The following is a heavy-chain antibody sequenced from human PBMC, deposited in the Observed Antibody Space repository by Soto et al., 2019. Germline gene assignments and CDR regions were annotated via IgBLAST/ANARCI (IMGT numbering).Heavy chain of an antibody. D-gene: IGHD4-17*01. Sequence: QVQLQESGPGLVKPSQTLSLTCTVSGGSISSGGYYWSWIRQHPGKGLEWIGYIYYSGSTYYNPSLKSRVTISVDTSKNQFHLKLSSVTAADTAVYYCAIIRSYGLWVDYWGQGTLVTVSS. J-gene: IGHJ4*02. V-gene: IGHV4-31*03. CDR2: IYYSGST. CDR1: GGSISSGGYY. CDR3: AIIRSYGLWVDY.